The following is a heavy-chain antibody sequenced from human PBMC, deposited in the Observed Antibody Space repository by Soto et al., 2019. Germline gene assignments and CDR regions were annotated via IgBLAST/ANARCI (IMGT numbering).Heavy chain of an antibody. J-gene: IGHJ5*02. CDR1: GDSITSTDYY. D-gene: IGHD3-3*01. CDR3: ARHWRTGYSTVFGVVMGWFDP. V-gene: IGHV4-39*01. CDR2: IYYSGST. Sequence: ASETLSLTCTAPGDSITSTDYYWGWIRQPPGKGLEWVASIYYSGSTYHNPSLKSRVTISVDTSKNQFSLKVTSVTAADTAVYYCARHWRTGYSTVFGVVMGWFDPWGQGTLVTVSS.